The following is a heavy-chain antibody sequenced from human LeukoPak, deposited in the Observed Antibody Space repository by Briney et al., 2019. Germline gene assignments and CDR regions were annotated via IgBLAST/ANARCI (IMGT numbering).Heavy chain of an antibody. D-gene: IGHD5-18*01. CDR3: AREGGELRGYSSEGVDY. V-gene: IGHV1-18*01. CDR1: GYTFTSYG. J-gene: IGHJ4*02. CDR2: ISAYNGNT. Sequence: ASVKVSCTASGYTFTSYGISWVRQAPGQGLEWMGGISAYNGNTNYAQKLQGRVTMTTDTSTSTAYMELRSLRSDDTAVYYCAREGGELRGYSSEGVDYWGQGTLVTVSS.